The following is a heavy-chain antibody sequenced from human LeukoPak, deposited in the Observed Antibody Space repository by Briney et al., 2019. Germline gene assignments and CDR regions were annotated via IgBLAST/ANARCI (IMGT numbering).Heavy chain of an antibody. CDR3: ARANSGSYRNFDY. CDR1: GGSISSGDYY. D-gene: IGHD1-26*01. Sequence: PSETLSLTCTVSGGSISSGDYYWSWICQPPGKGLEWIGNIYYSGSTYYNPSLKSRVTISLDTSKNQFSLKLGSVTAADTAVYFCARANSGSYRNFDYWGQGTLVTVSS. J-gene: IGHJ4*02. CDR2: IYYSGST. V-gene: IGHV4-39*07.